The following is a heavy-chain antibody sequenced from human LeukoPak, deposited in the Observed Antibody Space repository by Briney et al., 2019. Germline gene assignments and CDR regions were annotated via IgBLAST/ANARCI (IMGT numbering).Heavy chain of an antibody. J-gene: IGHJ4*02. Sequence: GGSLRLSCAASGFIFSNYEMNWVRQAPGKGLEWVSYISSSGSTIYYADSVKGRCTISRDNAKNSLYLQMNSLRAEDTAAYYCARDTRPTDRSGYYHPDCFDYWGQGTLVTVSS. CDR3: ARDTRPTDRSGYYHPDCFDY. V-gene: IGHV3-48*03. CDR1: GFIFSNYE. CDR2: ISSSGSTI. D-gene: IGHD3-22*01.